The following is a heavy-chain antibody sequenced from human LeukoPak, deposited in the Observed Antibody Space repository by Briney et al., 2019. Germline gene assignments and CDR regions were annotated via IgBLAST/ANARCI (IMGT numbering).Heavy chain of an antibody. CDR3: AGLTLGYCSGGSCPNDAFDI. V-gene: IGHV7-4-1*02. CDR2: INTNTGNP. J-gene: IGHJ3*02. Sequence: ASVKVSCKASGYTFTSYAMNWVRQAPGQGLEWMGWINTNTGNPTYAQGFTGRFVFSLDTSVSTAYLQISSLKAEDTAVYYCAGLTLGYCSGGSCPNDAFDIWGQGTMVTVSS. CDR1: GYTFTSYA. D-gene: IGHD2-15*01.